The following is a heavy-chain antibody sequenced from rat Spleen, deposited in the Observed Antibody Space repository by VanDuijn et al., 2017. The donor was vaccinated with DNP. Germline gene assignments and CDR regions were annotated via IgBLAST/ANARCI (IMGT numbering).Heavy chain of an antibody. D-gene: IGHD1-11*01. Sequence: EVKLVESGGGLVQPGRSLKLSCAASGFNFNDYWMGWVRQAPGKGLEWIGEINKDSSTIKYNPSLKDKFTISRDNGQNTLYLQMTKLGSEDIVIYYCTTREDGFDNWFAYWGQGTLVTVSS. V-gene: IGHV4-2*01. J-gene: IGHJ3*01. CDR2: INKDSSTI. CDR1: GFNFNDYW. CDR3: TTREDGFDNWFAY.